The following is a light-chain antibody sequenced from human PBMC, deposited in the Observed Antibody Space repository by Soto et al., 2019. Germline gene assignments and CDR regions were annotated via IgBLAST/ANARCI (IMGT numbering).Light chain of an antibody. Sequence: DIEMTQSPSTLSASVGDRVTFTCRASQSINYWLAWYQQKPGKAPKLLIYDASSLESGVPSAFSGSGSGTEFTLTISSLQPDXFATYYCQQYSAYPYTFGQGTKLEI. CDR1: QSINYW. CDR2: DAS. J-gene: IGKJ2*01. CDR3: QQYSAYPYT. V-gene: IGKV1-5*01.